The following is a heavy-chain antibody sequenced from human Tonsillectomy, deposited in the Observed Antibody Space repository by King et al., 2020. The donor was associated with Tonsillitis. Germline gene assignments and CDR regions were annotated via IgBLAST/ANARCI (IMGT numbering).Heavy chain of an antibody. V-gene: IGHV4-31*03. J-gene: IGHJ3*02. Sequence: VQLQESGPGLVKPSQTLSLTCTVSGGSISSGGYYWSWIRQLPGKGLEWIGYIYYSGSTYYNPSLKSRVTISVDTSKNQFSLKLSSVTAADTAVYYCARASEGNYGDYRGAFDIWGQGTMVTVSS. D-gene: IGHD4-17*01. CDR3: ARASEGNYGDYRGAFDI. CDR1: GGSISSGGYY. CDR2: IYYSGST.